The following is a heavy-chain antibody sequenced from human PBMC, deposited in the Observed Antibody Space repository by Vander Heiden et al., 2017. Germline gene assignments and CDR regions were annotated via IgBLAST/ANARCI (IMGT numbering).Heavy chain of an antibody. CDR3: ARDSFYGGVRHFDP. CDR1: GYIFRNYA. J-gene: IGHJ5*02. D-gene: IGHD3-16*01. V-gene: IGHV7-4-1*02. CDR2: IAINTGNP. Sequence: QVQLVQSGSELKKPGASVKVSCKASGYIFRNYAPNWVRQAPGQGFEWMGWIAINTGNPTYAQGFTGRFVFSLDTSVSTAYLQISSLKAEDTAMYYCARDSFYGGVRHFDPWGQGTLGTVSS.